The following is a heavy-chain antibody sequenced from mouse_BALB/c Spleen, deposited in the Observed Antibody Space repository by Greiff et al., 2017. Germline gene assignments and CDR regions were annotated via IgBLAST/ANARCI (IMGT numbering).Heavy chain of an antibody. J-gene: IGHJ2*01. CDR1: GYTFTSYW. D-gene: IGHD2-2*01. Sequence: LQQPGSELVRPGASVKLSCKASGYTFTSYWMHWVKQRPGQGLEWIGNIYPGSGSTNYDEKFKSKATLTVDTSSSTAYMQLSSLTSEDSAVYYCTRGGYDGRFDYWGQGTTLTVSS. V-gene: IGHV1S22*01. CDR2: IYPGSGST. CDR3: TRGGYDGRFDY.